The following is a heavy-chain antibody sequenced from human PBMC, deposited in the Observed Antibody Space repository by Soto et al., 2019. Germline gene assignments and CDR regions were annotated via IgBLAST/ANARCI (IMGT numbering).Heavy chain of an antibody. V-gene: IGHV3-23*01. D-gene: IGHD2-8*02. CDR2: VSGSGAKT. CDR1: GFPFSTYA. J-gene: IGHJ6*02. Sequence: EVQLLESGGGLVQPGGPRRLSCTASGFPFSTYAMTWVRQAPGKGLEWVSTVSGSGAKTYYADSVRGRFTISRDNSKDTLYLQMNSLTAEDTATYYCTRDWTGNTCPCMDVWGQGTTVTVSS. CDR3: TRDWTGNTCPCMDV.